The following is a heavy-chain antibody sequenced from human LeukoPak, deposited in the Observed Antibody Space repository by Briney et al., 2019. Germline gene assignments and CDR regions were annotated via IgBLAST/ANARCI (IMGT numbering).Heavy chain of an antibody. CDR3: ARGPLAGDSYGSGSSLTNFEY. D-gene: IGHD3-10*01. Sequence: QAGGSLRLSCAASGFIFSNSAMHWVRQAPGKGLEWVAVISYDGSNKYYADSVKGRFTIFRDNAKNSLFLEMNSLRDEDTAVYYCARGPLAGDSYGSGSSLTNFEYWGQGTLVTVSS. CDR1: GFIFSNSA. J-gene: IGHJ4*02. CDR2: ISYDGSNK. V-gene: IGHV3-30*03.